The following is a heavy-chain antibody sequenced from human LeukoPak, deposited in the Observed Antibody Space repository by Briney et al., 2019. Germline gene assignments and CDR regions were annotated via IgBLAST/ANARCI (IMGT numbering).Heavy chain of an antibody. V-gene: IGHV3-9*01. CDR2: ISWNSGSI. CDR1: GFTFDDYA. CDR3: AKARAGYSSSWWDY. J-gene: IGHJ4*02. Sequence: GRSLRLSCAASGFTFDDYAMHWVRQAPGKCLEWVSGISWNSGSIGYADSVKGRFTISRDNAKNSLYLQMNSLRAEDTALYYCAKARAGYSSSWWDYWGQGTLVTVSS. D-gene: IGHD6-13*01.